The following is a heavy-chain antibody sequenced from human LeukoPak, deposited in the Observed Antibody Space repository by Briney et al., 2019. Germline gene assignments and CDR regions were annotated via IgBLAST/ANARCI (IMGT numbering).Heavy chain of an antibody. CDR2: INGDGSRT. J-gene: IGHJ3*02. D-gene: IGHD3-16*01. V-gene: IGHV3-74*01. Sequence: PGGSLRLSCAASGFTFSSYWMHWVRQAPGKGLVWVSRINGDGSRTSYADSVKGRFTISRDNDKNTLYLQMKSLRAEDTAVYYRARSGGDAFDIWGQGTMVIVSS. CDR1: GFTFSSYW. CDR3: ARSGGDAFDI.